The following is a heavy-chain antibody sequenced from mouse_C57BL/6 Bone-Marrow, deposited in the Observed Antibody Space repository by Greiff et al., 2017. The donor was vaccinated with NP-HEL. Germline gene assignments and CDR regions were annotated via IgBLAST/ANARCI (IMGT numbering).Heavy chain of an antibody. Sequence: QVQLQQSGAELAKPGASVKLSCKASGYTFTSYWMHWVKQRPGQGLEWIGYINPSSGYTKYNQKFKDKATLTADKSSSTAYMQLSSLTYEDSAVYYCAESTVVPQAWFAYWGQGTLVTVSA. V-gene: IGHV1-7*01. CDR2: INPSSGYT. J-gene: IGHJ3*01. CDR1: GYTFTSYW. CDR3: AESTVVPQAWFAY. D-gene: IGHD1-1*01.